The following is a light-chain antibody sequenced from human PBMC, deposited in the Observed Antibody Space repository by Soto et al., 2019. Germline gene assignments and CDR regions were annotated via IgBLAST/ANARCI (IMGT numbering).Light chain of an antibody. CDR1: KLGDKF. J-gene: IGLJ1*01. V-gene: IGLV3-1*01. CDR2: QDN. Sequence: SYELTQPPSVSVSPGRTASITCSGEKLGDKFACWYQQKPGQSPVLVIYQDNKRPSGIPDRFSGSNSGNAATLTISGTQAMDEADYYCQAWDRSVNYVFGTGTKSPS. CDR3: QAWDRSVNYV.